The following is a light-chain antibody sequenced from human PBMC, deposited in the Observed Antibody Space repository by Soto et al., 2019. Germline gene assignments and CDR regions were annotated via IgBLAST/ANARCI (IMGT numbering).Light chain of an antibody. CDR1: QSVSSL. Sequence: PGERATLSCRASQSVSSLLAWYQQKPGQAPRLLIYGASTRATGIPARFSGSGSGTEFTLTISSLQSEDFAVYYCQHYNNWPPMYTFGQGTKLEIK. V-gene: IGKV3-15*01. CDR3: QHYNNWPPMYT. J-gene: IGKJ2*01. CDR2: GAS.